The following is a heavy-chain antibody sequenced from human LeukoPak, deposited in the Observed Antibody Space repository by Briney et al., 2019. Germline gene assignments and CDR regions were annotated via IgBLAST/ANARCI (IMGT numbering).Heavy chain of an antibody. CDR3: ARSQSLWAAPSFDV. CDR1: SGSLSGYS. J-gene: IGHJ3*01. CDR2: IHESRRT. V-gene: IGHV4-34*01. D-gene: IGHD7-27*01. Sequence: PSETLSLTCSVYSGSLSGYSWSWIRQSPGKGLEWIGEIHESRRTDYNPSLKSRVTLSTDTSKNQFSLKLTSVTAADTAVYYCARSQSLWAAPSFDVWGQGTTVTVS.